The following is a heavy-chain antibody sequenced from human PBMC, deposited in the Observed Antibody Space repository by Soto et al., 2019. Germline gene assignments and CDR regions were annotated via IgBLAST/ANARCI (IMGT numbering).Heavy chain of an antibody. CDR2: ISGSGGDT. Sequence: EVQLLESGGGLVQPGGSLRLSCAVSGFTFSNYVMNWVRQAPGKGLEWVSGISGSGGDTYYAASVKGRFTISRDNSKNTLSLQMNRLRAEDTAVYYCAKGYYDSPGYLTHLMGDHWGQGTLVTVSS. V-gene: IGHV3-23*01. D-gene: IGHD3-22*01. CDR1: GFTFSNYV. CDR3: AKGYYDSPGYLTHLMGDH. J-gene: IGHJ4*02.